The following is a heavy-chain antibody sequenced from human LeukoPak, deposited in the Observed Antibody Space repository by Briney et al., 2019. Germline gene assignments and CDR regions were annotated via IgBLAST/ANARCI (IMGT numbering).Heavy chain of an antibody. Sequence: PGGSLRLSCAASGFTFSSYAMNWVRQAPGKGLEWVSAISAGGDTPYYADSVKGRFTISRDNSKNTLYLQMNSLRAEDTAVYYCAKDLATIVVVPAAIQAYWGQGTLVTVSS. CDR2: ISAGGDTP. J-gene: IGHJ4*02. D-gene: IGHD2-2*02. V-gene: IGHV3-23*01. CDR1: GFTFSSYA. CDR3: AKDLATIVVVPAAIQAY.